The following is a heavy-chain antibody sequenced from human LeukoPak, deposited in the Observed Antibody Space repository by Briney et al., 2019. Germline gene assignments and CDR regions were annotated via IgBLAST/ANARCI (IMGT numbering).Heavy chain of an antibody. CDR2: IQNKVDGGET. V-gene: IGHV3-15*01. D-gene: IGHD6-19*01. CDR1: GITFSSYA. CDR3: TREGRDSSGWYGALDI. J-gene: IGHJ3*02. Sequence: PGGSLRLSCAASGITFSSYAMTWVRQAPGKGLEWVGRIQNKVDGGETDYPAPVKGRFTISRDDSKDTLYLQMNSLKTEDTGVYYCTREGRDSSGWYGALDIWGQETMVTVSS.